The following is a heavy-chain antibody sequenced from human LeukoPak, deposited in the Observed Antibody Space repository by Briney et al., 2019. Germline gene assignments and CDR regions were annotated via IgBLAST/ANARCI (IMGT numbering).Heavy chain of an antibody. Sequence: GGSLRLSCAASGFTFSSYSLNWVRQAPGKGLEWVSFISTSSSYIYYADSVKGRFTIPRDNARNSLYLQMNSLRAEDTAVYYCAELGITMIGGVWGKGTTVTISS. V-gene: IGHV3-21*01. D-gene: IGHD3-10*02. CDR1: GFTFSSYS. J-gene: IGHJ6*04. CDR3: AELGITMIGGV. CDR2: ISTSSSYI.